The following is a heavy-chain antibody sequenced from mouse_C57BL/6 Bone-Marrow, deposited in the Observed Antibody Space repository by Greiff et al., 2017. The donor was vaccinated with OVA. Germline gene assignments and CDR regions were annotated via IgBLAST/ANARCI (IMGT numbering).Heavy chain of an antibody. J-gene: IGHJ3*01. CDR1: GFTFSSYA. CDR3: AREKRSSWFAY. Sequence: DVKLVESGGGLVKPGGSLKLSCAASGFTFSSYAMSWVRQTPEKRLEWVATISDGGSYTYYPDNVKGRFTISRDNAKNNLYLQMSHLKSEDTAMYYCAREKRSSWFAYWGQGTLVTVSA. V-gene: IGHV5-4*01. CDR2: ISDGGSYT.